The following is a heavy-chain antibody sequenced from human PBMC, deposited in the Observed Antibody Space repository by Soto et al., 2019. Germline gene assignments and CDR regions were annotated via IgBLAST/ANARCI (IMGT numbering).Heavy chain of an antibody. CDR2: INPNSGGT. V-gene: IGHV1-2*04. CDR1: GYTFTGYY. D-gene: IGHD2-2*02. J-gene: IGHJ6*02. CDR3: ARDRRSSVVVVPAAIVYYYYGMDV. Sequence: ASVKVSCKASGYTFTGYYMHWVRQAPGQGLEWMGWINPNSGGTNYAQKFQGWVTMTRDTSISTAYMELSRLRSDDTAVYYCARDRRSSVVVVPAAIVYYYYGMDVWGQGTTVTVSS.